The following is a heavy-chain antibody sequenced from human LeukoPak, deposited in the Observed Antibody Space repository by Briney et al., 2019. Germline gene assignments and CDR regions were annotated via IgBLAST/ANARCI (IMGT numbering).Heavy chain of an antibody. CDR3: ARHRIDRQHLDY. CDR2: INPNSGGT. J-gene: IGHJ4*02. V-gene: IGHV1-2*02. Sequence: GASVKVSCKASGYTFTGYYMHWVRQAPGQGLEWMGWINPNSGGTNYAQKFQGRVTITRDTSASTAYMELSSLRSEDTAVYYCARHRIDRQHLDYWGQGTLVTVSS. D-gene: IGHD6-13*01. CDR1: GYTFTGYY.